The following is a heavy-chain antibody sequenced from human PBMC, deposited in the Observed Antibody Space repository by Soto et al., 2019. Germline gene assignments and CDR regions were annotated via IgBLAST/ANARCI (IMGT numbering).Heavy chain of an antibody. CDR1: GYTFTTFA. CDR3: AEDTSGYYY. Sequence: ASVKVSCKASGYTFTTFAIHWVRQAPGQGLEWMGRVNAGTGNVQYSQNFQDRVTFTRDTSASTAYMKLSSLGFEDTAVYYCAEDTSGYYYWGQGTPVTVSS. V-gene: IGHV1-3*01. J-gene: IGHJ4*02. D-gene: IGHD3-22*01. CDR2: VNAGTGNV.